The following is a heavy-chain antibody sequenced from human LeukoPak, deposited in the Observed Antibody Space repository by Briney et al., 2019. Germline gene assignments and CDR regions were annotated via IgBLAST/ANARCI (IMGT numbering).Heavy chain of an antibody. CDR1: GFTFSTYA. J-gene: IGHJ4*02. V-gene: IGHV3-21*01. CDR3: ARHGYNYGFDY. CDR2: ISSSSTYI. D-gene: IGHD5-24*01. Sequence: PGGSLRLSCAASGFTFSTYAMNWVRQAPGKGLEWVSSISSSSTYIYDADSVKGRFTISRDISKNTLYLQMNSLSAEDTAVYYCARHGYNYGFDYWGQGTLVTVSS.